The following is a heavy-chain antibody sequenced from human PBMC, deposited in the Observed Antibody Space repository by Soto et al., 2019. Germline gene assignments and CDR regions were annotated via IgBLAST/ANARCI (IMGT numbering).Heavy chain of an antibody. CDR1: GFIFSGYE. J-gene: IGHJ4*02. D-gene: IGHD2-8*02. CDR3: AREMGAGGLDY. Sequence: PXGSLRLSCAAAGFIFSGYELNWVRQAPGRGLEWVSYISRSGSIVYYADSVKGRFTISRDNAKNSLYLQMNSLRAEDTAVYYCAREMGAGGLDYWGQGTLVTVSS. V-gene: IGHV3-48*03. CDR2: ISRSGSIV.